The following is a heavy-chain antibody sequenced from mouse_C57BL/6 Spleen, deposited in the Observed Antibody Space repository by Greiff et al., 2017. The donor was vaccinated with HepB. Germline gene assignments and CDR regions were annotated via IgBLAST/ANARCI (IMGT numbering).Heavy chain of an antibody. Sequence: EVQLVESGEGLVKPGGSLKLSCAASGFTFSSYAMSWVRQTPEQRLEWVAYISSGGDYIYYADTVKGRFTISRDNARNTLYLQMSSLKSEDTALYYCTRGTYYDYDDWYFDVWGTGTTVTVSS. CDR3: TRGTYYDYDDWYFDV. CDR2: ISSGGDYI. V-gene: IGHV5-9-1*02. CDR1: GFTFSSYA. J-gene: IGHJ1*03. D-gene: IGHD2-4*01.